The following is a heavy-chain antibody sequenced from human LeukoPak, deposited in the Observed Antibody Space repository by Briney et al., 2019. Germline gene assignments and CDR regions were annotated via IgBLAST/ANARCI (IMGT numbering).Heavy chain of an antibody. D-gene: IGHD1-26*01. Sequence: GGSLRLSCAASGFTFSSYAMSWVRQAPGKGLEWVSAISGSGGSTYYADSVKGRFTISRDNSKNTLYLQMNSLRAEDTAVYYCAKHSGSYEVYYYGMDVWGQGTTVTVSS. CDR3: AKHSGSYEVYYYGMDV. V-gene: IGHV3-23*01. J-gene: IGHJ6*02. CDR1: GFTFSSYA. CDR2: ISGSGGST.